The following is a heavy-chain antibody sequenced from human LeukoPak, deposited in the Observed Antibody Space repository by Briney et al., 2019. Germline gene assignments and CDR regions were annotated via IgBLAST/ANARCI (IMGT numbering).Heavy chain of an antibody. CDR1: GFTFSSYG. Sequence: PRRSLRLSCAASGFTFSSYGMHWVRQAPGKGLEWVAVISYDGSNKYYADSVKGRFTISRDNSKNTLYLQMNSLRAEDTAVYYCEAPGGYFDYWGQGTLVTVSS. J-gene: IGHJ4*02. CDR3: EAPGGYFDY. CDR2: ISYDGSNK. V-gene: IGHV3-30*03. D-gene: IGHD3-10*01.